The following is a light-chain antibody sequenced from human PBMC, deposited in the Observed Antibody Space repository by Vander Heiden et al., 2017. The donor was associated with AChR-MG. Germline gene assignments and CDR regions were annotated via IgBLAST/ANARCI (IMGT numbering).Light chain of an antibody. CDR1: HGIRNY. CDR3: QESSSFPRT. V-gene: IGKV1-12*01. J-gene: IGKJ1*01. CDR2: AAS. Sequence: DIQMTQSPSSASASVGDRVTITCRASHGIRNYLAWFQQKPGKAPKRLISAASSVQSGVPSRFSGSGSGTDFTLTIRSVQSEDIGTYYCQESSSFPRTFGPGTKVEIK.